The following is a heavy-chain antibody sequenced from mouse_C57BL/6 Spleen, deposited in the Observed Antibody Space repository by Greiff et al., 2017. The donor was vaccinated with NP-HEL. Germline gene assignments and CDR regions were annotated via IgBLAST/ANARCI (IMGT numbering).Heavy chain of an antibody. CDR3: SYDGYYVAY. J-gene: IGHJ3*01. CDR2: IHPNSGST. CDR1: GYTFTSYW. Sequence: QVQLQQSGAELVKPGASVKLSCKASGYTFTSYWMHWVKQRPGQGLEWIGMIHPNSGSTNYNEKFKSKATLTVDKSSSTAYMQLSSLTSEDSAVYYCSYDGYYVAYWGQGTLVTVSA. V-gene: IGHV1-64*01. D-gene: IGHD2-3*01.